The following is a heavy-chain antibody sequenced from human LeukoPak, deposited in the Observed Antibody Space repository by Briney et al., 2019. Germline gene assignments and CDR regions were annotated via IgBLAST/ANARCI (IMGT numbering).Heavy chain of an antibody. CDR1: RFTFSSYA. Sequence: GGSLRLSCAASRFTFSSYAMSWVRQAPGKGLEWVSAISGSGGSTYYADSVKGRFTISRDNSKNTLYLQMNSLRAEDTAVYYCAKDRDMVRGVITHNFDYWGQGTLVTVSS. D-gene: IGHD3-10*01. CDR2: ISGSGGST. J-gene: IGHJ4*02. V-gene: IGHV3-23*01. CDR3: AKDRDMVRGVITHNFDY.